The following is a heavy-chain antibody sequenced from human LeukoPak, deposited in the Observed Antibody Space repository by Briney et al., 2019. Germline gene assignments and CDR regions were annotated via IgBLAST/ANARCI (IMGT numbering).Heavy chain of an antibody. J-gene: IGHJ4*02. Sequence: GASVKVSCKASGYTFTGYYMYWMRQAPGQGLEWMGWINPNSGGTNYAQKFQGRVTMTRDTSISTAYMEMSRLRSDDTAVYYCARVRVAVADNFDYWGQGTLVTVSS. CDR2: INPNSGGT. D-gene: IGHD6-19*01. CDR1: GYTFTGYY. CDR3: ARVRVAVADNFDY. V-gene: IGHV1-2*02.